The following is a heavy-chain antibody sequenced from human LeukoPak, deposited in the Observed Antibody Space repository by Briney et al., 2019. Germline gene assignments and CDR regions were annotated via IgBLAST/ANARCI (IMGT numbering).Heavy chain of an antibody. J-gene: IGHJ1*01. Sequence: SETLSLTCAVSGGSISSYYWSWIRQPPGKGLEWIGYIYYSGSTNYNPSLKSRVTISVDTSKNQFSLKLSSVTAADTAVYYCARVTRSGALVFQRWGQGTLVTVSS. CDR1: GGSISSYY. CDR3: ARVTRSGALVFQR. CDR2: IYYSGST. V-gene: IGHV4-59*01. D-gene: IGHD3-10*01.